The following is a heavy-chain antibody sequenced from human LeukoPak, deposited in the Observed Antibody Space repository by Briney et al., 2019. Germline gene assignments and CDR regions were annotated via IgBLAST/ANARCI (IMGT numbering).Heavy chain of an antibody. Sequence: PSETLSLTCTVSGYSISSGHYWGWVRQPPGKGLEWIGSIYHSGNTYCNPSLKSRVTISVDTSRNQFSLNLSSVTAAGTAVYYCARHRYIAVAGTVDYWGQGTLITVSS. CDR2: IYHSGNT. J-gene: IGHJ4*02. CDR1: GYSISSGHY. CDR3: ARHRYIAVAGTVDY. D-gene: IGHD6-19*01. V-gene: IGHV4-38-2*02.